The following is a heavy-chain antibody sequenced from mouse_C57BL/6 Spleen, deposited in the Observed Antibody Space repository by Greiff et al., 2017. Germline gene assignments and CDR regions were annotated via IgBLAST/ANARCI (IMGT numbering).Heavy chain of an antibody. V-gene: IGHV1-69*01. J-gene: IGHJ1*03. CDR1: GYTFTSYW. D-gene: IGHD1-1*01. CDR3: ARIGSRTMYFDV. Sequence: QVQLKQPGAELVMPGASVKLSCKASGYTFTSYWMHWVKQRPGQGLEWIGEIDPSDSYTNYNQKFKGKSTLTVDKSSSTAYMQLSSLTSEDSAVYYCARIGSRTMYFDVWGTGTTVTVSS. CDR2: IDPSDSYT.